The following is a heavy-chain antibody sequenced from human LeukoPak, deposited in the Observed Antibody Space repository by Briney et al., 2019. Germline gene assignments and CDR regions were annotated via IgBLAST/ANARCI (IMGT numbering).Heavy chain of an antibody. CDR1: GFTFSRYA. V-gene: IGHV3-23*01. J-gene: IGHJ6*03. D-gene: IGHD6-13*01. Sequence: TGGSLRLSCTASGFTFSRYAMSWVRQAPGKGLEWVSVLSGSGTTAHYADSVKGRFTISRDNSKNTLYLQMNSLRAEDTAVYYCAKIGRAAAGSYYYYYMDVWGKGTTVTISS. CDR2: LSGSGTTA. CDR3: AKIGRAAAGSYYYYYMDV.